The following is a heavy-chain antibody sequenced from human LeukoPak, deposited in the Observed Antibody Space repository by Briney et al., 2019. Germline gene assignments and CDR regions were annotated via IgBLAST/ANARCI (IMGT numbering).Heavy chain of an antibody. Sequence: GGSLRLSCAASGFTFNSYWMTWVRQTPGKGLEWAAHIKGDGSERYYVDSVKGRFTISRDNAKISLSLQMNSLRAEDTAVYYCARVLPYGSGIQDHWGQGTLVTVSS. CDR2: IKGDGSER. CDR1: GFTFNSYW. V-gene: IGHV3-7*04. CDR3: ARVLPYGSGIQDH. J-gene: IGHJ4*02. D-gene: IGHD3-10*01.